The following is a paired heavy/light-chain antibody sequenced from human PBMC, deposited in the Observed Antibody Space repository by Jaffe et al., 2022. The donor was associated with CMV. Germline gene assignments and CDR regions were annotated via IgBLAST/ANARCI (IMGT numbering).Light chain of an antibody. J-gene: IGKJ1*01. V-gene: IGKV3-20*01. CDR2: GAS. CDR3: QQYGTSPWT. Sequence: EIVLTQSPGTLSLSPGDRATLSCRASQSISSSYLAWYQQRPGQAPRLLIYGASSRATGIPDRVSGSGSGTDFTLTISRLETEDFAVYFCQQYGTSPWTFGQGTKVEIK. CDR1: QSISSSY.
Heavy chain of an antibody. J-gene: IGHJ6*02. D-gene: IGHD3-3*01. Sequence: QVQLQESGPGLVKPSETLSLTCGVSGGSISSYHWSWIRQPPGRGLEWIGNTYDSGSTNYNPSLKSRVTISLDASRNQFSLRLHSVTAADTAVYYCARDSRLEWLLNPLGLDVWGPGTTVTVSS. CDR2: TYDSGST. V-gene: IGHV4-59*01. CDR1: GGSISSYH. CDR3: ARDSRLEWLLNPLGLDV.